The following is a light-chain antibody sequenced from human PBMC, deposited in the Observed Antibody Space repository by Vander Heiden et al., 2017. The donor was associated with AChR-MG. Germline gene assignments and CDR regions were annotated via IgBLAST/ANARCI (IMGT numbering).Light chain of an antibody. CDR3: SSYTHTSWV. J-gene: IGLJ3*02. CDR1: SSDIGLYDY. V-gene: IGLV2-8*01. CDR2: EVT. Sequence: QSALTQPPSASGSPGQSVTISCTVTSSDIGLYDYVSWYQQHPGKAPQLIIYEVTERPSGVPDRFSGSKSGNTASLTVSGLQAEDEADYYCSSYTHTSWVFGGGTKLSVL.